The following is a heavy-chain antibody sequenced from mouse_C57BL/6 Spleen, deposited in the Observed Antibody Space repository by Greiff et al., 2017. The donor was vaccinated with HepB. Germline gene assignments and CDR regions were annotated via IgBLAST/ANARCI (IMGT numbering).Heavy chain of an antibody. CDR2: INPSSGYT. CDR3: ARSSSYAMDY. CDR1: GYTFTSYT. J-gene: IGHJ4*01. Sequence: VQLQQSGADLARPGASEKMSCKASGYTFTSYTMHWVKQRPGQGLEWIGYINPSSGYTKYNQKFKDKATLTADKSSSTAYMQLSSLTSEDSAVYYCARSSSYAMDYWGQGTSVTVSS. D-gene: IGHD1-1*01. V-gene: IGHV1-4*01.